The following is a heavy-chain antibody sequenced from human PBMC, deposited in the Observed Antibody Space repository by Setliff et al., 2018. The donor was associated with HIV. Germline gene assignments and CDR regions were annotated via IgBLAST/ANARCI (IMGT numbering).Heavy chain of an antibody. CDR3: SGWKGDYYDSSGVNGY. CDR2: ISGSGGST. J-gene: IGHJ4*02. V-gene: IGHV3-23*01. Sequence: PGESLKISCAASGFSFSSYAMSWVRQAPGKGLEWVSGISGSGGSTYYADSVKGRFTISRDNSKNTLYLQMNSLRAEDTAVYYCSGWKGDYYDSSGVNGYWGQGTLVTVSS. D-gene: IGHD3-22*01. CDR1: GFSFSSYA.